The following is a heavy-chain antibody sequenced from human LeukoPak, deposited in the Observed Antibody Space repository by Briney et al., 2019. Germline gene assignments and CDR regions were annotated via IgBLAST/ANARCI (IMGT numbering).Heavy chain of an antibody. CDR3: ARDFVELKPRGGGYSGLDY. J-gene: IGHJ4*02. Sequence: ASVTVSFTASGYTFTIYTMHWVCHAPGHEHEWMGIIYPSGGSTSYAQKFQGRVTMTRDTSTSTVSMELSSLRSEDTAVYYCARDFVELKPRGGGYSGLDYWGQGTLVTVSS. D-gene: IGHD5-18*01. CDR2: IYPSGGST. CDR1: GYTFTIYT. V-gene: IGHV1-46*01.